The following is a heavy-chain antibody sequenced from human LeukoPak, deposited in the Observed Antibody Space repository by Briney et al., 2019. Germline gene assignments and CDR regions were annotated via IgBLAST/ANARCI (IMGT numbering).Heavy chain of an antibody. CDR1: GGSFSGYY. J-gene: IGHJ3*02. D-gene: IGHD6-19*01. CDR2: INHSGST. Sequence: SETLSLTCAVYGGSFSGYYWSWIRQPPGKGLEWIGEINHSGSTYYNPSLKSRVTISVDTTKNQFSLKLISVMAADTSVYYCARRAEAGTGAFDIWGQGTMVTVSS. CDR3: ARRAEAGTGAFDI. V-gene: IGHV4-34*01.